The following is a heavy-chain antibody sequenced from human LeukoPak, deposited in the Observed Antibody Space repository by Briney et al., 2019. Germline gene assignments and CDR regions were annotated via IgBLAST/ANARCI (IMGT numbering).Heavy chain of an antibody. Sequence: ASVTVSCTASGYTFTSYAINWVRQAPGQGLEWVGWISLYNGNTNYAQNLQGRVTMTTDTSTNTAYMELRSLRSDDTAVYFCATDATAYSSAWNYFDYWGQGTLVTVSS. V-gene: IGHV1-18*01. CDR3: ATDATAYSSAWNYFDY. CDR2: ISLYNGNT. J-gene: IGHJ4*02. CDR1: GYTFTSYA. D-gene: IGHD6-19*01.